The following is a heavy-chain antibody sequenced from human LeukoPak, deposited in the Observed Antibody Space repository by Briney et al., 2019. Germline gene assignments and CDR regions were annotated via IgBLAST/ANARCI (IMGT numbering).Heavy chain of an antibody. D-gene: IGHD3-10*01. V-gene: IGHV3-30*18. Sequence: PGRSLRLSCAASGFTFSSYGMHWVRQAPGKGLEWVAVISYDGSNKYYADSVKGRFTISRDNSKNTLYLPMNSLRAEDTAVYYCAKDQSAAAYYYGSGSLDYWSQGTLVTVSS. CDR2: ISYDGSNK. CDR3: AKDQSAAAYYYGSGSLDY. J-gene: IGHJ4*02. CDR1: GFTFSSYG.